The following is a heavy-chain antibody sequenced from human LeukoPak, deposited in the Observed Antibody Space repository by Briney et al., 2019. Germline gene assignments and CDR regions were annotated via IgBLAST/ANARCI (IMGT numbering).Heavy chain of an antibody. CDR1: GYSYTHYG. CDR2: ISGYNGDR. CDR3: ATGDSSGYYPYYFDQ. J-gene: IGHJ4*02. Sequence: ASVKVSCKASGYSYTHYGIAWVRQAPGQGLEWMGWISGYNGDRNFAPKVQGGVTMTTDTSANIAYMELRSLRSEDTAVYYCATGDSSGYYPYYFDQWGQGTLVAVSS. D-gene: IGHD3-22*01. V-gene: IGHV1-18*01.